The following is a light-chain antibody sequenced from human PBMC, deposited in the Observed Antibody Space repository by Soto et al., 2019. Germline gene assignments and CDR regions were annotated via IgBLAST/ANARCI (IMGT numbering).Light chain of an antibody. J-gene: IGKJ5*01. CDR3: QQYNNWPIT. Sequence: EIVMMQSPPSLSVSPGERATLSSRASQNVLSNLAWYQQKPGQAPRLLIYGASTRATGLPARFSGSGSGTQFTLTISSLQSEDFAVYYCQQYNNWPITFGQGTRLEIK. CDR1: QNVLSN. CDR2: GAS. V-gene: IGKV3-15*01.